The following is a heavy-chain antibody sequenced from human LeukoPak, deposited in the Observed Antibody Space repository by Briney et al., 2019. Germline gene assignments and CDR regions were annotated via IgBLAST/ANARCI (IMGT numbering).Heavy chain of an antibody. Sequence: SETLSLTCTVSGYSISSGYYWGWIRQPPGKGLEWIGSIYHSGSTYYNPPLKSRVTISVDTSKNQFSLKLSSVTAADTAVYYCARDAVPAAMITYYYYYYMDVWGKGTTVTVSS. CDR3: ARDAVPAAMITYYYYYYMDV. CDR2: IYHSGST. J-gene: IGHJ6*03. D-gene: IGHD2-2*01. CDR1: GYSISSGYY. V-gene: IGHV4-38-2*02.